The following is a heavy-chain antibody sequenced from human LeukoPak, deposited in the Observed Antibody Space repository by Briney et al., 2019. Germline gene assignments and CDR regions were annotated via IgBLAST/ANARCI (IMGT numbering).Heavy chain of an antibody. CDR1: GFTFSSYE. Sequence: SGGSLRLSCAASGFTFSSYEMNWARQAPGKGLEWVSYISSSGSTIYYADSVKGRFTISRDNAKNSLYLQMNSLRAEDTAVYYCAIVYGEFDYWGQGTLVTVSS. J-gene: IGHJ4*02. CDR3: AIVYGEFDY. CDR2: ISSSGSTI. D-gene: IGHD5/OR15-5a*01. V-gene: IGHV3-48*03.